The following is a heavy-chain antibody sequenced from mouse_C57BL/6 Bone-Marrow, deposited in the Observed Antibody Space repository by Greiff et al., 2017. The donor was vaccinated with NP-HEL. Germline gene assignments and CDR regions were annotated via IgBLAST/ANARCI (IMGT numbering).Heavy chain of an antibody. J-gene: IGHJ2*01. Sequence: QVQLKQPGAELVKPGASVKLSCKASGYTFTSYWMHWVKQRPGQGLEWIGMIHPNSGSTNYNEKFKSKATLTVDKSSSTAYMQLSSLTSEDSAVYYCARSDGYQLLDYWGQGTTLTVSS. CDR2: IHPNSGST. V-gene: IGHV1-64*01. D-gene: IGHD2-3*01. CDR3: ARSDGYQLLDY. CDR1: GYTFTSYW.